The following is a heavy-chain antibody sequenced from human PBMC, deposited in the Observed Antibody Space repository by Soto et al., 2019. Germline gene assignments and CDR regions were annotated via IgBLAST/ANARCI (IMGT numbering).Heavy chain of an antibody. Sequence: QVQLVESGGGVVQPGRSLRLSCAASGFTFSSYGMHWVRQAPGKGLEWVAVIWYDGSNKYYADSVKGRFTISRDNSKNTLYLQMNSLRAEDTAVYYCARDYCDSTKRGKRKDDAFDIWGQGTMVTVSS. CDR3: ARDYCDSTKRGKRKDDAFDI. CDR1: GFTFSSYG. D-gene: IGHD2-2*01. CDR2: IWYDGSNK. V-gene: IGHV3-33*01. J-gene: IGHJ3*02.